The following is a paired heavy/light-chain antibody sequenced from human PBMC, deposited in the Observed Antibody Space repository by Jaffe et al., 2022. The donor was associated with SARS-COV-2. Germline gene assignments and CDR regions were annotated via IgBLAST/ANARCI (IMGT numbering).Light chain of an antibody. CDR2: HAS. CDR3: QQRSNWPLT. CDR1: QSVGSN. V-gene: IGKV3-11*01. Sequence: EVELTQSPATLSLAPGERATLSCRASQSVGSNLAWYQQKPGQAPRLLIYHASNWATGIPARFSGSGSGTDFTLTISSLEPEDIAVYYCQQRSNWPLTFGGGTKVEIK. J-gene: IGKJ4*01.
Heavy chain of an antibody. Sequence: EVQLVESGGAVVQPGGSLRLSCAASGFTFDDYTMHWVRQAPGKGLEWVSLINWDGGTTHYADSVKGRFTISRDNSKNSLHLQMNSLRTEDTALYYCAKDMSEDTGYYYYMDVWGKGTTVTVSS. J-gene: IGHJ6*03. CDR2: INWDGGTT. CDR1: GFTFDDYT. D-gene: IGHD2-15*01. CDR3: AKDMSEDTGYYYYMDV. V-gene: IGHV3-43*01.